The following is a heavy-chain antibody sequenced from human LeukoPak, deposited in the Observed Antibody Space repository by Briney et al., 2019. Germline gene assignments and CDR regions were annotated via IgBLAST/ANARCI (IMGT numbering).Heavy chain of an antibody. CDR2: FIPIFGTA. CDR3: ARGSEIVSPPAFDI. V-gene: IGHV1-69*05. J-gene: IGHJ3*02. D-gene: IGHD2-15*01. CDR1: GGTFSSYA. Sequence: ASVKVSCKASGGTFSSYAISWVRQAPGQGLEWMGGFIPIFGTANYAQKFQGRVTITTDESTSTAYMELSSLRSEDTAVYYCARGSEIVSPPAFDIWGQGTMVTVSS.